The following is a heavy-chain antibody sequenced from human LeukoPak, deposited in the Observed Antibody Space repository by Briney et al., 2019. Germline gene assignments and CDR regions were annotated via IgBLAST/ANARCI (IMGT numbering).Heavy chain of an antibody. J-gene: IGHJ4*02. V-gene: IGHV3-7*03. D-gene: IGHD4-17*01. CDR2: IKPDGSEK. CDR1: GFTFSTYW. Sequence: GGSLRLSCAASGFTFSTYWMGWVRQAPGKGLEWVAKIKPDGSEKDHVDSVKGRFTISRDNAKNSLYLQMNSLKTEDTAVYYCTTSPPRATVTTDWGQGTLVTVSS. CDR3: TTSPPRATVTTD.